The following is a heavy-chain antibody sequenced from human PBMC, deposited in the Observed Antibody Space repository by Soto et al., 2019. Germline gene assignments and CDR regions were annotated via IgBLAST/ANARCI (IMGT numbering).Heavy chain of an antibody. CDR3: AKDRGSGWYEGINWFDP. CDR2: ISGSGGST. J-gene: IGHJ5*02. CDR1: GFTFSSYA. Sequence: GGSLRLSCAASGFTFSSYAMSWVRQAPGKGLEWVSAISGSGGSTYYADSVKGRFTISRDNSKNTLYLQMNSLRAEDTAVYYCAKDRGSGWYEGINWFDPWGQGTLVTVSS. D-gene: IGHD6-19*01. V-gene: IGHV3-23*01.